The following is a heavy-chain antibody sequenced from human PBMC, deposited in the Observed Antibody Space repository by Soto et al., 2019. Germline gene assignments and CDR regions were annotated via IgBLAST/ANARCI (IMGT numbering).Heavy chain of an antibody. Sequence: PGGSLRLSCAASGFTFSSYAMHWVRQAPGKGLEWVAVISYDGSNKYYADSVKGRFTISRDNSKNTLYLQMNSLRAEDTAVYYCARVWYSYGYERDKNAFDIWGQGTMVTVSS. CDR2: ISYDGSNK. CDR3: ARVWYSYGYERDKNAFDI. V-gene: IGHV3-30-3*01. D-gene: IGHD5-18*01. J-gene: IGHJ3*02. CDR1: GFTFSSYA.